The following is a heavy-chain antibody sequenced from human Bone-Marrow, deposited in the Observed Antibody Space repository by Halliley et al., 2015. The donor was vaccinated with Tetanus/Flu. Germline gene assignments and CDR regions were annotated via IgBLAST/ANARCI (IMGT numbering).Heavy chain of an antibody. V-gene: IGHV1-18*01. J-gene: IGHJ4*02. CDR2: ISAYNGNT. Sequence: MGWISAYNGNTNFAQKVQGRVPLTTDTSTSTAYMELRSLGSDDTAVYYCAREDVATRGGYYFDYWGQGTLVTVSS. D-gene: IGHD5-12*01. CDR3: AREDVATRGGYYFDY.